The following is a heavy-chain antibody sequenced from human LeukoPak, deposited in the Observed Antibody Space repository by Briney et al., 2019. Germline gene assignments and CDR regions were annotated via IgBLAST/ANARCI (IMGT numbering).Heavy chain of an antibody. CDR2: INPNSDGT. J-gene: IGHJ4*02. CDR3: ARVSRFFDWLPPFVY. Sequence: GASVKVSCKASGYSFTAYFVQWVRQAPGQGLEWMGWINPNSDGTNYAQNFQGRVTMTADPSISTAYMELSRLSSDDTAVYYCARVSRFFDWLPPFVYWGQGTLVTVSS. CDR1: GYSFTAYF. D-gene: IGHD3-9*01. V-gene: IGHV1-2*02.